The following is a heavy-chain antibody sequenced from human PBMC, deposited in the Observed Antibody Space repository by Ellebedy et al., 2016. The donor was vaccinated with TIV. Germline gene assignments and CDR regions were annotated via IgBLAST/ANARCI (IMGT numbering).Heavy chain of an antibody. J-gene: IGHJ4*02. Sequence: GGSLRLSCAASGFTFSRYSMNWVRQAPGKGLEWVSSITSSSSYIYYADSVKGRFTISRDNAKNSLYLQMNSLRAEDTAVYYCARGRLRAEAGGYDPIDYWGQGTLVTVSS. V-gene: IGHV3-21*01. D-gene: IGHD5-12*01. CDR1: GFTFSRYS. CDR2: ITSSSSYI. CDR3: ARGRLRAEAGGYDPIDY.